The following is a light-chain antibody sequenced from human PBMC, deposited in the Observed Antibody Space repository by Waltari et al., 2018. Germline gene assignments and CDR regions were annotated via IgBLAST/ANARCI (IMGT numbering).Light chain of an antibody. CDR3: QQYHSYPFT. J-gene: IGKJ3*01. Sequence: DIQMTQSPSTLSASVGDRVTMSCRASQSITTSLAWYQHKPGKAPKFLMYKASILDNGVPSRVSGSGSDTEFSLTISSVQPDDVAIYYCQQYHSYPFTFGPGTTV. CDR1: QSITTS. CDR2: KAS. V-gene: IGKV1-5*03.